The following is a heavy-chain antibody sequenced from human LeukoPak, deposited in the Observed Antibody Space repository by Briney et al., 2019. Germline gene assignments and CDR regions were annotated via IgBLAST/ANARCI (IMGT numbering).Heavy chain of an antibody. J-gene: IGHJ4*02. CDR2: IRYDGSNK. Sequence: GGSPRLSCAASGFTFSSYGMHWVRQAPGKGLEWVTFIRYDGSNKYYADSVRGRFTISRDNSKKALYLQMNSLRAEDTAVYYCAKALVVVVAASRAFDYWGPGTLVTVSS. V-gene: IGHV3-30*02. CDR1: GFTFSSYG. D-gene: IGHD2-15*01. CDR3: AKALVVVVAASRAFDY.